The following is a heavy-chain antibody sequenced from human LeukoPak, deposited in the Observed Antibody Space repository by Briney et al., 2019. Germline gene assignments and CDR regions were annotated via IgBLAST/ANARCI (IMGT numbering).Heavy chain of an antibody. D-gene: IGHD6-13*01. CDR1: GYSFTNYW. J-gene: IGHJ4*02. Sequence: GESLKISCKGSGYSFTNYWIGWVRQMPGKGLEWMGIIYPGDSDTRYSPSFQGQVTFSVDKSISTAYLHWSSLKASDTAMYCVRHDSSSPDYWGQGTLVTVSS. CDR3: VRHDSSSPDY. CDR2: IYPGDSDT. V-gene: IGHV5-51*01.